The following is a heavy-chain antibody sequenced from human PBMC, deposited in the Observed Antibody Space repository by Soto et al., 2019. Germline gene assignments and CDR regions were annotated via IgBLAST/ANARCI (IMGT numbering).Heavy chain of an antibody. V-gene: IGHV1-18*01. J-gene: IGHJ6*02. CDR2: ISPYNGHT. CDR3: ARDLTIVPATHPRLENYGRDV. Sequence: ASVKVSCKASGYSFTSYGISWVRRAPGQGLEWMGWISPYNGHTQFVQRFQGRVSMTTDTSTKTAYMELRNLRSDDTAHYYCARDLTIVPATHPRLENYGRDVWGQGTTVTVSS. CDR1: GYSFTSYG. D-gene: IGHD1-26*01.